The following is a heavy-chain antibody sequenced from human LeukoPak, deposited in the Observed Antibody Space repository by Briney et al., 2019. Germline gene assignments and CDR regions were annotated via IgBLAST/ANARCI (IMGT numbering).Heavy chain of an antibody. J-gene: IGHJ4*02. D-gene: IGHD2-15*01. CDR3: AQGHCSGGSCSEN. CDR2: IFNDGRT. V-gene: IGHV3-66*02. CDR1: GFSVSSNY. Sequence: GGSLRLSCAASGFSVSSNYLNWVRQPPGQGLQWVSIIFNDGRTYYGDSVKGRFTISRDISKNALYLQMNSLRHEDSAIYFCAQGHCSGGSCSENWGQGTLVTVYS.